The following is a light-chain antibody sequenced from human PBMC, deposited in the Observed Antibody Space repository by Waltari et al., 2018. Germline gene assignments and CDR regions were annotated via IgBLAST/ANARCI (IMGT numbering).Light chain of an antibody. V-gene: IGKV3-11*01. CDR2: DAS. CDR1: QSFNNY. Sequence: EIVLTQSPAPLSLSPGERAVLPCRASQSFNNYLAWYQQKPGQAPRLLIYDASTRATGIAARFSGSGSGTDFTLTISSLEPEDSAVYYCQERSDWRGLTFGPGTKVDIK. CDR3: QERSDWRGLT. J-gene: IGKJ3*01.